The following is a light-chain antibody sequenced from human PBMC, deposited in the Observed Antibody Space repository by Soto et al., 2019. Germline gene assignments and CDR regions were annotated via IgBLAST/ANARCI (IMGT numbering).Light chain of an antibody. CDR1: QSVSSSY. Sequence: EIVLTQSPGTLSLSPGERATLSCRASQSVSSSYLAWYQQKPGQAPRLLIYAASTRATGIPARFSGSGSGTEFTLTISSLQSEDFAVYYCQQYNDRPGTFGQGTKVDIK. CDR3: QQYNDRPGT. J-gene: IGKJ1*01. V-gene: IGKV3-15*01. CDR2: AAS.